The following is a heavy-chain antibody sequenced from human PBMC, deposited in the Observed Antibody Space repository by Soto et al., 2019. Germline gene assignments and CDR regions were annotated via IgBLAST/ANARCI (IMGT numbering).Heavy chain of an antibody. CDR3: AKDRAPGIAAAGKTYYYYGMDV. Sequence: GGSLRLSCAASGFTFSSYGMHWVRQAPGKGLEWVAVISYDGSNKYYADSVKGRFTISRDNSKNTLYLQMNSLRAEDTAVYYCAKDRAPGIAAAGKTYYYYGMDVWGQGTTVTVSS. D-gene: IGHD6-13*01. J-gene: IGHJ6*02. CDR1: GFTFSSYG. CDR2: ISYDGSNK. V-gene: IGHV3-30*18.